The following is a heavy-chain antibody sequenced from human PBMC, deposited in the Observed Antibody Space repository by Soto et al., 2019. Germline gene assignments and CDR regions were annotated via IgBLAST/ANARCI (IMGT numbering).Heavy chain of an antibody. CDR2: IIPIFGTA. CDR3: ARDGSSGWFDTPSWFDP. CDR1: GGTFSSYA. D-gene: IGHD6-19*01. V-gene: IGHV1-69*13. Sequence: ASVKVSCKASGGTFSSYAISWVRQAPGQGLEWMGGIIPIFGTANYAQKFQGRVTITADESTSTAYMELSSLRSEDTAVYYCARDGSSGWFDTPSWFDPWGQGTLVTVSS. J-gene: IGHJ5*02.